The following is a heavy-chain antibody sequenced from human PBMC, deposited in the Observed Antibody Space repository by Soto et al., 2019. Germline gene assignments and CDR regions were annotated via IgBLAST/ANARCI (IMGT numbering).Heavy chain of an antibody. J-gene: IGHJ4*02. CDR1: GDSVSSGGYY. V-gene: IGHV4-61*08. D-gene: IGHD1-26*01. CDR3: ARERSSFDY. Sequence: SETLSLTCTVSGDSVSSGGYYWSWIRQPPGKGLEWIGYIYYSRDTKYNPSLKSRVTISVDTSKNQFYLKLSSVTAADTAVYYCARERSSFDYWGQGNLVTVSS. CDR2: IYYSRDT.